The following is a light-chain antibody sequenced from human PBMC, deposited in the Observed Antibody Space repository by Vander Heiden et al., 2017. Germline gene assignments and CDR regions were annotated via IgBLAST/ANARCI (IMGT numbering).Light chain of an antibody. Sequence: QAVVTQEPSLTVSPGGTGTLTCGSSTGAVTSGHYPYWFQQQPGQAPRTLIYDTSNKHSWTPARFSGSLLGGKAALTLSGAQPEDEAEYYCLLAYSGAEKVFGGGTKLTVL. V-gene: IGLV7-46*01. CDR2: DTS. CDR3: LLAYSGAEKV. J-gene: IGLJ2*01. CDR1: TGAVTSGHY.